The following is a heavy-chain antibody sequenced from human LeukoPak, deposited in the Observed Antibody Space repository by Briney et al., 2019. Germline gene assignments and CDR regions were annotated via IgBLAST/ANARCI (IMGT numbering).Heavy chain of an antibody. V-gene: IGHV1-3*01. CDR2: XNAXNGNT. J-gene: IGHJ5*02. CDR3: ARRLGYCSGGSCGTGGWFDP. Sequence: XXFTXXALRXVRQGPGQRLEWMGWXNAXNGNTKYSQKFQGRVTITRDTSASTAYMELSSPRSEDTAVYYCARRLGYCSGGSCGTGGWFDPWGQGTLVTVSS. CDR1: XXFTXXA. D-gene: IGHD2-15*01.